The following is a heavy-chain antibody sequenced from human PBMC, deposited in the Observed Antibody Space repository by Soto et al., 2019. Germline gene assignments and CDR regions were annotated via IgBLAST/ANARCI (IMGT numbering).Heavy chain of an antibody. CDR1: GYSISSGYY. Sequence: SETLSLTCAVSGYSISSGYYWGWLRQPPGRGLEWIGSIYRGGSTYYNPSLNSRVTLSIDMTNNHVSLILNSVTAADTAVYYCARVGPWVPYYYDSSPYTFENWFDPWGQGTLVTVSS. CDR2: IYRGGST. J-gene: IGHJ5*02. V-gene: IGHV4-38-2*01. CDR3: ARVGPWVPYYYDSSPYTFENWFDP. D-gene: IGHD3-22*01.